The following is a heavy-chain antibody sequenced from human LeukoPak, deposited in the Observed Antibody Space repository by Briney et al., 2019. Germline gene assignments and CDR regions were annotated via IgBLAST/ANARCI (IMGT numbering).Heavy chain of an antibody. CDR1: GYTFTGYY. D-gene: IGHD3-3*01. Sequence: ASVKVSCKASGYTFTGYYMHWVRQAPGQGLEWMGWINPNSGGTNYAQKFQGRVTMTRDTSISTAYMELSRLRSDDTAVYYCARVGSYYDFWSGYYNYYMDVWGKGTTVTVSS. CDR2: INPNSGGT. J-gene: IGHJ6*03. V-gene: IGHV1-2*02. CDR3: ARVGSYYDFWSGYYNYYMDV.